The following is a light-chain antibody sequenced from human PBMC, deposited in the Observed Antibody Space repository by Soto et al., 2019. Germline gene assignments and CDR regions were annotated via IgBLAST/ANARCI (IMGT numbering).Light chain of an antibody. Sequence: EIVMTQSPATLSVSPGERVTLSCRASQNIHNHMSWFLQKPGQTPRLLIYDASNRATGIPARFSGTGSGTDFTLTINNLEPEDFAVYYCQVRTNWSIAFGRGTRLEIK. CDR2: DAS. V-gene: IGKV3-11*01. CDR1: QNIHNH. J-gene: IGKJ5*01. CDR3: QVRTNWSIA.